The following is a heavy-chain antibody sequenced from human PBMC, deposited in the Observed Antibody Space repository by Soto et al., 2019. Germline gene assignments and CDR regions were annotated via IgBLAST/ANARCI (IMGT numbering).Heavy chain of an antibody. CDR1: GFTFSNAW. J-gene: IGHJ4*02. CDR3: TTDLFWSGYHTFDY. CDR2: IKSKTDGGTT. Sequence: PGGSLRLSCAASGFTFSNAWMSWVRQAPGKGLEWVGRIKSKTDGGTTDYAAPVKGRFTISRDDSKNTLYLQMNSLKTEDTAVYYCTTDLFWSGYHTFDYWGQGTLVTVSS. V-gene: IGHV3-15*01. D-gene: IGHD3-3*01.